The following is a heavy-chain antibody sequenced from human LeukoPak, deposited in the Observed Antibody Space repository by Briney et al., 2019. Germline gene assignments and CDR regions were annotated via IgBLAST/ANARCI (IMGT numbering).Heavy chain of an antibody. V-gene: IGHV7-4-1*02. J-gene: IGHJ4*02. CDR2: INTNTGSP. D-gene: IGHD3-22*01. Sequence: ASVTVSCTASGYTFSTYPMNWVRQAPGQGLEWMGWINTNTGSPTYAQGLTGRFVFSLDTSVSTAFLQISSLKAEDTALYYCVRGIDTTGYFNYWGQGTLVTVSP. CDR3: VRGIDTTGYFNY. CDR1: GYTFSTYP.